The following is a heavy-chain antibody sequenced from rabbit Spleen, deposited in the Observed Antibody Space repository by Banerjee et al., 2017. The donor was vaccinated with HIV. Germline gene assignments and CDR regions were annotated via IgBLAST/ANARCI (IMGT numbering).Heavy chain of an antibody. D-gene: IGHD8-1*01. J-gene: IGHJ6*01. CDR1: GFSFNSGYD. CDR3: ARDSGSSFSSYGMDL. CDR2: VYAGSSGDT. Sequence: QEQLVESGGGLVQPGGSLKLSCKASGFSFNSGYDMCWVRQAPGKGLEWIACVYAGSSGDTYYANWAKGRFTISKTSSTTVTLQMTSLTAADTATYFCARDSGSSFSSYGMDLWGPGTLVTVS. V-gene: IGHV1S45*01.